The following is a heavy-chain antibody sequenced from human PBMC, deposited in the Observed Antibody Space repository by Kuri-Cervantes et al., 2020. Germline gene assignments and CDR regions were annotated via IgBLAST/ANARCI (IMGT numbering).Heavy chain of an antibody. V-gene: IGHV3-66*01. CDR2: IYSGGST. CDR3: AREPGSGYFFDY. J-gene: IGHJ4*02. D-gene: IGHD3-22*01. Sequence: GESLKISCAASGFTVSSNYMSWVRQAPGKGLEWVSVIYSGGSTYYADSVKGRFTISRDNSKNTLYLQMNSLRAEDTAVYYCAREPGSGYFFDYWGQGTLVTVSS. CDR1: GFTVSSNY.